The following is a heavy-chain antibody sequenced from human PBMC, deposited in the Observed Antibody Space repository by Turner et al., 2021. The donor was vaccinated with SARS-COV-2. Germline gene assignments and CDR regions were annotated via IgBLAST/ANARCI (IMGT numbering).Heavy chain of an antibody. Sequence: QVQLVESGGGVVQPGRSLRLSCAASGFTFSSYGMHWVRQAPGKGLEWMAVISSDGSNKYYADAVKGRFTISRDNSKNTIYLQMSSLRAEDTAVYYCAKCGYQYYHYYYMDVWGKGTTVTVSS. D-gene: IGHD6-25*01. V-gene: IGHV3-30*18. CDR3: AKCGYQYYHYYYMDV. J-gene: IGHJ6*03. CDR2: ISSDGSNK. CDR1: GFTFSSYG.